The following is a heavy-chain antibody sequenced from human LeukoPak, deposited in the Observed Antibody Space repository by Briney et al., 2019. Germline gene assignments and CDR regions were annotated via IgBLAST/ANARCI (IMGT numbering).Heavy chain of an antibody. Sequence: SETLSLTCTVSGGSISSSSYYWGWIRQPPGKGLEWIGSIYYSGSTYYNPSLKSRVTISVDTSKNQFSLKLSSVTAADTAVHYCARPVAASGGWFDPWGQGTLVTVSS. CDR1: GGSISSSSYY. D-gene: IGHD6-19*01. J-gene: IGHJ5*02. CDR2: IYYSGST. V-gene: IGHV4-39*01. CDR3: ARPVAASGGWFDP.